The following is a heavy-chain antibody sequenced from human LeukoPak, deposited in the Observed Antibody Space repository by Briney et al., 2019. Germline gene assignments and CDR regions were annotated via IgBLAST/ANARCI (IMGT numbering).Heavy chain of an antibody. CDR1: GFTFSDYY. D-gene: IGHD2-2*01. V-gene: IGHV3-11*05. CDR3: ARGTCSSTSCYGFDY. CDR2: ISSSSSYT. Sequence: PGGSLRLSCAASGFTFSDYYMSWIRQAPGKGLEWVSYISSSSSYTNYADSVKGRFTISRDNAKNSLYLQMNGLRAEDTAVYYCARGTCSSTSCYGFDYWGQGTLVTVSS. J-gene: IGHJ4*02.